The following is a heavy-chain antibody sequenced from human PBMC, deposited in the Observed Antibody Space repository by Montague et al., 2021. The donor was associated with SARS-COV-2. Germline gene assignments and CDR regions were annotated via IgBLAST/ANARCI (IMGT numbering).Heavy chain of an antibody. CDR3: AKDVAIKYDFWSGYRYDAFDI. V-gene: IGHV3-23*03. J-gene: IGHJ3*02. CDR1: GFTLSSFA. D-gene: IGHD3-3*01. Sequence: SLRLSCAASGFTLSSFAMNWVRQAPGKRLEWVSVIYSGGSSTYYADSVXGRLTISRDNSKNTLYLQMSSLRAEDTAVYYCAKDVAIKYDFWSGYRYDAFDIWGQGTMVTVSS. CDR2: IYSGGSST.